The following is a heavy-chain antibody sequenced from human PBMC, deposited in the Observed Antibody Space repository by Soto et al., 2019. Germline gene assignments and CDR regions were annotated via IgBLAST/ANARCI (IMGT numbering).Heavy chain of an antibody. V-gene: IGHV4-34*01. D-gene: IGHD3-3*01. CDR2: INHTGGT. CDR3: ATRITVFGLLIPPFDP. CDR1: GGSVNCYY. Sequence: SETLSLTCGGYGGSVNCYYWSWIRQPPGKGLEWIGEINHTGGTHYNPSLKSRVTMSVDTSKNQFSLRLSSVTAADTAIYYCATRITVFGLLIPPFDPWGQGTQVTVSS. J-gene: IGHJ5*02.